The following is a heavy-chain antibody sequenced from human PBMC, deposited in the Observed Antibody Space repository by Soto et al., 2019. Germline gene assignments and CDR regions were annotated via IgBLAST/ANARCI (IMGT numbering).Heavy chain of an antibody. CDR1: GFTFSSYA. Sequence: GGSLRLSCAASGFTFSSYAMSWVRQAPGKGLEWVSAISGSGGSTYYADSVKGRFTISRDNSKNTLYQQMNSLRAEDTAVYYCAKGSAARIYYFDYWGQGTLVTVSS. CDR2: ISGSGGST. D-gene: IGHD6-6*01. CDR3: AKGSAARIYYFDY. V-gene: IGHV3-23*01. J-gene: IGHJ4*02.